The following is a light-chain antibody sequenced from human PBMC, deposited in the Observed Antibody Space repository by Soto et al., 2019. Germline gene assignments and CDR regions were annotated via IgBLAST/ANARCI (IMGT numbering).Light chain of an antibody. CDR2: SNN. V-gene: IGLV1-44*01. Sequence: QSVLTQPPSASGTPGQTITISCSGSNSNIGSNTVIWYQQVPGTAPKLLMYSNNRRPSGVPDRCSGSKSGTSASPAISGLQSAEEADDYCAAWDDSRKGNWVFGGGTKVTVL. CDR1: NSNIGSNT. J-gene: IGLJ3*02. CDR3: AAWDDSRKGNWV.